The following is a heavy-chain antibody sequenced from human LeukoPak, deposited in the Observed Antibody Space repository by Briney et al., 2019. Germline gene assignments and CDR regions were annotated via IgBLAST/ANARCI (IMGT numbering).Heavy chain of an antibody. V-gene: IGHV4-59*01. CDR2: IYYSGST. CDR1: GGSISSYY. D-gene: IGHD2-8*01. CDR3: ARDRDGCTNGVCFNY. Sequence: SETLSLTCTVSGGSISSYYWSLIRQPPGKGLEWIGYIYYSGSTNYNPSPKSRVTISVDTSKNQFSLKLSSVTAADTAVYYCARDRDGCTNGVCFNYWGQGTLVTVSS. J-gene: IGHJ4*02.